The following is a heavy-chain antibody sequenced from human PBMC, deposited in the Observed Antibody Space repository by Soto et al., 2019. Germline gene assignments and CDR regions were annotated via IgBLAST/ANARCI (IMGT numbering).Heavy chain of an antibody. J-gene: IGHJ6*03. CDR1: GFTFSSCA. CDR2: ISGSGGST. CDR3: AKQDTAMLYYYFFYMDV. D-gene: IGHD5-18*01. Sequence: SGGSLRLSCAASGFTFSSCAMSWVRQAPGKGLEWVSAISGSGGSTYYADSVKGRFTISRDNSKNTLYLQMNSLRAEDTAVYYCAKQDTAMLYYYFFYMDVWGKGTTVTVSS. V-gene: IGHV3-23*01.